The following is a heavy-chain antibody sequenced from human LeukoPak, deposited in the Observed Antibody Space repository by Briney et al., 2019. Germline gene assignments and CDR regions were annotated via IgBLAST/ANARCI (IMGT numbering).Heavy chain of an antibody. D-gene: IGHD6-13*01. Sequence: PGGSLRLSCAASGLTVSSNYMSWVRQAPGKGLEWVSVIYSGGSTYYADSVKGRFTISRDNSKNTLYLQMNSLRAEDTAVYYCARDTRGQLGNYYYYMDVWGKGTTVTVSS. CDR2: IYSGGST. CDR1: GLTVSSNY. V-gene: IGHV3-66*02. J-gene: IGHJ6*03. CDR3: ARDTRGQLGNYYYYMDV.